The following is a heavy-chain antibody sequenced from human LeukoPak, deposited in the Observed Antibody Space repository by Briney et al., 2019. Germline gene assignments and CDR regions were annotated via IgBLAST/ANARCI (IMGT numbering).Heavy chain of an antibody. CDR1: GLTFSHYW. Sequence: GGSLRLSCEVSGLTFSHYWMSWVRQAPGKGLEWVANIKQDGSETYYVDSVKGRFTISRDNAENSLYLQMNSLRAEDTAVFYCARGSPPYWYFDLWGRGTLVTISS. D-gene: IGHD2-15*01. J-gene: IGHJ2*01. V-gene: IGHV3-7*03. CDR3: ARGSPPYWYFDL. CDR2: IKQDGSET.